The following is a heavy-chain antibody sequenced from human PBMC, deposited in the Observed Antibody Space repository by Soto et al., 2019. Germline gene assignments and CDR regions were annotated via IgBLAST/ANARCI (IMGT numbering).Heavy chain of an antibody. D-gene: IGHD2-2*01. J-gene: IGHJ4*02. CDR3: TTGFGVVVPAASFDY. Sequence: GGSLRLSCAASGFTFSNAWMSWVRQAPGKGLEWVGRIKSKTDGGTTDYAAPVKGRFTISRDDSKNTLYLQMNSLKTEDTAVYYCTTGFGVVVPAASFDYWGQGTLVTVSS. CDR1: GFTFSNAW. V-gene: IGHV3-15*01. CDR2: IKSKTDGGTT.